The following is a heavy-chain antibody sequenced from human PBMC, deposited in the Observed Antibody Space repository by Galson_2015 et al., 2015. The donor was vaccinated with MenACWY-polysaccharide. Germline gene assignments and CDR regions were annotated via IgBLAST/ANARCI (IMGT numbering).Heavy chain of an antibody. CDR2: LAWDDDK. Sequence: SLSLTCTVSGGSFSSSSFYWAWIRQPPGKALEWLARLAWDDDKYYPTSLKTRLTISKDTSKNQVVLTMTNMDPVDTATYYCVRESGSYYQMDYWGQGTLVTVSS. D-gene: IGHD1-26*01. J-gene: IGHJ4*02. CDR3: VRESGSYYQMDY. CDR1: GGSFSSSSFY. V-gene: IGHV2-70*11.